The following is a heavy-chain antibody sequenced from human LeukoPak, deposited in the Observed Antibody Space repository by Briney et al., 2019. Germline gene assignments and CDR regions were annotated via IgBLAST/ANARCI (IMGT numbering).Heavy chain of an antibody. V-gene: IGHV4-39*01. CDR2: IYYSGST. Sequence: SETLSLTCTVSGGSISSSSYYWGWIRRPPGKGLEWIGSIYYSGSTYYNPSLKSRVTISVDTSKNQFSLKLSSVTAADTAVYYCARTVQLWSNAFDIWGQGTMVTVSS. CDR1: GGSISSSSYY. D-gene: IGHD5-18*01. J-gene: IGHJ3*02. CDR3: ARTVQLWSNAFDI.